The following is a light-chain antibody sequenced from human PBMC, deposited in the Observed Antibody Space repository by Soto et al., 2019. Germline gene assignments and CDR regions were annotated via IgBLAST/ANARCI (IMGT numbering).Light chain of an antibody. V-gene: IGKV3-15*01. Sequence: EIVMTQSPATLSVFPGERATLYCRASQSVSSNLAWYQQKPGQAPRLLIYGASNRATGIPARFSGSGSGTEFTLTLSSLQSEEFAVYYRQQYNNAPRTFGQGTKVEIK. J-gene: IGKJ1*01. CDR3: QQYNNAPRT. CDR2: GAS. CDR1: QSVSSN.